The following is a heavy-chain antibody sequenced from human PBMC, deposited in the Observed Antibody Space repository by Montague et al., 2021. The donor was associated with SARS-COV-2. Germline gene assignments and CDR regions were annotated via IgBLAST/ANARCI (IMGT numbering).Heavy chain of an antibody. CDR2: IYYSGTT. CDR3: ARETDTSGCFQQFDY. J-gene: IGHJ4*02. V-gene: IGHV4-39*01. D-gene: IGHD6-19*01. Sequence: SETLSLTCTVSGGSISSSNYYWGWIRQPPGKGLEWIGSIYYSGTTYYNPSLQSRVTISVDTSKKQFSLNLSSVTAADTAVYYCARETDTSGCFQQFDYWGQGTLVTVSS. CDR1: GGSISSSNYY.